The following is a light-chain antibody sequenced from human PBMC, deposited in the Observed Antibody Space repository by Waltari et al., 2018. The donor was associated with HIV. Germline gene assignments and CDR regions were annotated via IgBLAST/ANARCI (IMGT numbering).Light chain of an antibody. V-gene: IGLV1-40*01. J-gene: IGLJ1*01. CDR1: SSNIGAGYD. CDR3: QSYDSSLSGSSV. CDR2: GNS. Sequence: QSVLTQPPSVSGAPGQRVTISCTGSSSNIGAGYDVHWYQQLPGTAPKLLIYGNSNRPSGVPDRFSGSKSGPSASLAITGLQAEDEADYYCQSYDSSLSGSSVFGTGTKVTVL.